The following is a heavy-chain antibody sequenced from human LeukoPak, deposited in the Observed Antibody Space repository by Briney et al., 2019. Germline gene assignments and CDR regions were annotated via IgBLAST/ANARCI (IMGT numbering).Heavy chain of an antibody. Sequence: GASVTVSCKASGYTFTSYAMHWVRQAPGQRLEWMGWINAGNGNTKYSQKFQGRVTITRDTSASTAYMELSSLRSEDTAVYYCARVSLRYVAAAVWGQGTLVTVSS. V-gene: IGHV1-3*01. CDR1: GYTFTSYA. CDR2: INAGNGNT. D-gene: IGHD6-13*01. CDR3: ARVSLRYVAAAV. J-gene: IGHJ4*02.